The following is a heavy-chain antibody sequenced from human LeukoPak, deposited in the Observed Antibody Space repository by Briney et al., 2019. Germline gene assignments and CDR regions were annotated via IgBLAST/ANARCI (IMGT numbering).Heavy chain of an antibody. D-gene: IGHD6-13*01. CDR3: ILASAGPAY. V-gene: IGHV3-15*01. J-gene: IGHJ4*02. Sequence: PGGSLRLSCAASGFTVTNAWMTWVRQAPGKGLEWVGRIRGKADGGATDYGAPVKGRFTVSRDDSKNTLYLQMTSLRTEDTAIYYCILASAGPAYWGQGTLVTVSS. CDR1: GFTVTNAW. CDR2: IRGKADGGAT.